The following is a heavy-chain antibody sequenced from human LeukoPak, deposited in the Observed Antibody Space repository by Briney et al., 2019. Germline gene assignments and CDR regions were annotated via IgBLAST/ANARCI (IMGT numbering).Heavy chain of an antibody. CDR3: ARSGSTYYYGMDV. D-gene: IGHD3-10*01. Sequence: GRSLRLTCAASGFTFSSYGMHWGRQGPGKGLEWVTFIWYDGTDKNYADSVKGRFTISRDNSKNTLYLQMNSLRAEDTAVYYCARSGSTYYYGMDVWGEGTADTVSS. CDR1: GFTFSSYG. J-gene: IGHJ6*04. CDR2: IWYDGTDK. V-gene: IGHV3-33*01.